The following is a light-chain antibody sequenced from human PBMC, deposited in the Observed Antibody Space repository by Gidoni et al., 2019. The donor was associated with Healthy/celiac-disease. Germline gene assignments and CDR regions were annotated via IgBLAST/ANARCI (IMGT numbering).Light chain of an antibody. CDR3: SSYAGSNNWV. Sequence: QSALTQPPYASGSPGQAVTIPCTGTSSDVGAYKYVSWYQQHPGKVPKLMIYEVSKRPSGVPDRFSGSKSGNTASLTVSGLQAEDEADYYCSSYAGSNNWVFGGGTKVTVL. CDR2: EVS. CDR1: SSDVGAYKY. V-gene: IGLV2-8*01. J-gene: IGLJ3*02.